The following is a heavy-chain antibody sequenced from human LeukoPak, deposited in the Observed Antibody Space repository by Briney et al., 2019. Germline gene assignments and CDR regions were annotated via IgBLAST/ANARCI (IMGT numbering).Heavy chain of an antibody. D-gene: IGHD3-10*01. CDR1: GYTLTELS. CDR3: ATTFSLWFGELS. Sequence: ASVKVSCKVSGYTLTELSMHWVRQAPGKGLEWMGGFDPEDGETIYAQKFQGRVTMTEDTSTDTAYMELSSLRSEDTAVYYCATTFSLWFGELSWGQGTLVTVSS. J-gene: IGHJ5*02. CDR2: FDPEDGET. V-gene: IGHV1-24*01.